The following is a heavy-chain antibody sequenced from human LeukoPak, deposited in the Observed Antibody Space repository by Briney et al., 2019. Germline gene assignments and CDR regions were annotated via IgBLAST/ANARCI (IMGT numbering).Heavy chain of an antibody. V-gene: IGHV4-61*02. D-gene: IGHD6-19*01. CDR3: ARGGSGWYNYFDP. CDR1: GGSISSSTYY. Sequence: SETLSLTCTVSGGSISSSTYYWGWIRQPAGQGLEWIGRIYTSGSTNYNSSLKSRVTMSLDTSKYQISLKLTSVTAADTAIYYCARGGSGWYNYFDPWGQGTLVTISS. J-gene: IGHJ5*02. CDR2: IYTSGST.